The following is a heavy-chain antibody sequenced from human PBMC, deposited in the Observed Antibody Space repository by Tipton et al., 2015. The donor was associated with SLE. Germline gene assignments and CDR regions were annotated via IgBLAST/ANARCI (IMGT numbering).Heavy chain of an antibody. CDR3: ARHVAGDRGDEAFDM. CDR1: GDSISSGYY. J-gene: IGHJ3*02. D-gene: IGHD6-19*01. V-gene: IGHV4-38-2*02. CDR2: IYHSGST. Sequence: TLSLTCTVSGDSISSGYYWGWIRQPPGKGLEWIGNIYHSGSTYYSLSLKSRVSISVDTSKNQFSLNLSSVTATDTAVYYCARHVAGDRGDEAFDMWGQGTMVTVSS.